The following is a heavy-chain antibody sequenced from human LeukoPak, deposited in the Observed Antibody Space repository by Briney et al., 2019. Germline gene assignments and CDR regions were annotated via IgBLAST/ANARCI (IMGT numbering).Heavy chain of an antibody. Sequence: GGSLRLSCTASGFTFGDYAMTWVRQAPGKGLEWVSFIASKAYGGTTEYAASVNGRFTISRDDSKSIAYLQMNSLKTEDTAVYYCTRGDVLVRDLDYWGQGTLVTVSS. CDR2: IASKAYGGTT. D-gene: IGHD3-10*01. CDR1: GFTFGDYA. V-gene: IGHV3-49*04. CDR3: TRGDVLVRDLDY. J-gene: IGHJ4*02.